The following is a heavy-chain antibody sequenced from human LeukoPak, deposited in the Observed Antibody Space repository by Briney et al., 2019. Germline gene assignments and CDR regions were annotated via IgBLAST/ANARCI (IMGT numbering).Heavy chain of an antibody. CDR3: ASLYYYGSGSPE. V-gene: IGHV5-10-1*01. CDR2: IDPSDSYT. Sequence: GESLKISCKGSGYSFTSYWISRVRQMPGKGLEWMARIDPSDSYTNYSPSFQGHVTISADKSISTAYLQWSSLKASDTAMYYCASLYYYGSGSPEWGQGTLVTVSS. CDR1: GYSFTSYW. D-gene: IGHD3-10*01. J-gene: IGHJ4*02.